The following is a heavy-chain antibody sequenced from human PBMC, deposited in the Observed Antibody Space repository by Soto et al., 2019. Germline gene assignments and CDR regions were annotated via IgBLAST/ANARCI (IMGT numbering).Heavy chain of an antibody. V-gene: IGHV5-51*01. CDR1: GYSFTSYW. CDR3: ARHFCSGGSCYKRDYYYYYMDV. D-gene: IGHD2-15*01. J-gene: IGHJ6*03. Sequence: GESLKISCKGSGYSFTSYWIGWVRQMPGKGLEWMGIIYPGDSDTRYSPSFQGQVTISADKSISTAYLQWSSLKASDTAMYYCARHFCSGGSCYKRDYYYYYMDVWGKGTTVTVSS. CDR2: IYPGDSDT.